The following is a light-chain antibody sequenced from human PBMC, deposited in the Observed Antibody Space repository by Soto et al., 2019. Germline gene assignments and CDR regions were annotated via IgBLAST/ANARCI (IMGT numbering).Light chain of an antibody. V-gene: IGKV3D-20*02. CDR2: GAS. CDR1: QSVSNNY. J-gene: IGKJ4*01. CDR3: QQRSNWPHT. Sequence: EIVLTQSPGTLSLSPGDRATLSCRASQSVSNNYLAWYQQRPGQAPRLLIYGASSRATGIPARFSGSGSGTDFTLTISSLEPEDFAVYYCQQRSNWPHTFAEGTKVDIK.